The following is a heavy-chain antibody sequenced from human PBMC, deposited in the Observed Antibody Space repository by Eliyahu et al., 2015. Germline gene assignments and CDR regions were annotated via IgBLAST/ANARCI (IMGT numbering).Heavy chain of an antibody. CDR1: GFTFSSYG. CDR2: ISYDGSNK. J-gene: IGHJ4*02. CDR3: AKDLDWLLYHVFDY. V-gene: IGHV3-30*18. Sequence: QVQLVESGGGVVQPGRSLRLSCAASGFTFSSYGMHWVRQAPGKGLEWVAVISYDGSNKYYADSVKGRFTISRDNSKNTLYLQMNSLRAEDTAVYYCAKDLDWLLYHVFDYWGQGTLVTVSS. D-gene: IGHD3-9*01.